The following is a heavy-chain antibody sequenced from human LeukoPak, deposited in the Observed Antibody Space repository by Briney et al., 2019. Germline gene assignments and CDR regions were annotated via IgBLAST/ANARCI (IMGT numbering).Heavy chain of an antibody. CDR2: IYTSGST. J-gene: IGHJ3*02. CDR3: ARGGRRYCSSTSCNRAFDI. CDR1: GGSISSYY. D-gene: IGHD2-2*02. V-gene: IGHV4-4*07. Sequence: SETLSLTCTVSGGSISSYYWSWIRQPAGKGLEWIGRIYTSGSTNYNPSLKSRVTMSVDTSKNQFSLKLSSVTAADTAVYYCARGGRRYCSSTSCNRAFDIWGQGTMVTVSS.